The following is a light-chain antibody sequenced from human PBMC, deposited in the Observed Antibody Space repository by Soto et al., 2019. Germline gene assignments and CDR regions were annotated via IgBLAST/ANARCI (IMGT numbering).Light chain of an antibody. Sequence: QSVLTQPPSASGTPGQRVTISCSGSSSNIGSNYVYWYQQLPGTAPKILIYRNNQRPSGVPDRFSGSKSGTSASLAISGLRSGDEADYYCAAWDDSLSGHNWVFGGGTKLTVL. J-gene: IGLJ3*02. CDR2: RNN. CDR3: AAWDDSLSGHNWV. V-gene: IGLV1-47*01. CDR1: SSNIGSNY.